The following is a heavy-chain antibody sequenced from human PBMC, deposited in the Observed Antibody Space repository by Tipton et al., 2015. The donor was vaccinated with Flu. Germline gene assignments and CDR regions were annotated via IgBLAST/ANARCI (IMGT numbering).Heavy chain of an antibody. CDR2: VYHSGRT. CDR1: GDSISDDNW. D-gene: IGHD6-19*01. CDR3: ARSPEGSGWYGFDY. V-gene: IGHV4-4*02. Sequence: TLSLTCAIFGDSISDDNWWSWVRQPPGKGLEWIGEVYHSGRTNYDPSLKSRVTISIDESKNQFSLDLKFVTAADTAVYYCARSPEGSGWYGFDYWGQGIQVTVLS. J-gene: IGHJ4*02.